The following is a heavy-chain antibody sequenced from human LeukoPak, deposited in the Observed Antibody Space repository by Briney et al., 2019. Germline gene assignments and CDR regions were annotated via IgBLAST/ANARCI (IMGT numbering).Heavy chain of an antibody. D-gene: IGHD2-15*01. CDR3: ARVLRYCSGGNCYSGGLGYMDV. J-gene: IGHJ6*03. V-gene: IGHV3-21*01. CDR1: EFTFSSYS. Sequence: GGSLRLSCAASEFTFSSYSMNWVRQAPGKGLEWVSSISSSSSSIYYADSVKGRFTISRDNAKNSLYLQMNSLRAEDTAAYYCARVLRYCSGGNCYSGGLGYMDVWGKGTTVTISS. CDR2: ISSSSSSI.